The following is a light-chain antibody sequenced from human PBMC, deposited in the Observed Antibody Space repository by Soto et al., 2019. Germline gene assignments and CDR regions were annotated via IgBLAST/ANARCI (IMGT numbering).Light chain of an antibody. Sequence: QSVLTQPPSASGTPGQRVTISCSGSSSNIGSNTVNWYQQLPGTAPKLLIHSNTQRPSGVPDRFSGSKSGDTASLTVSGLQAEDEADYYCSSYTSTRTYVFGTGTKV. CDR2: SNT. J-gene: IGLJ1*01. CDR1: SSNIGSNT. CDR3: SSYTSTRTYV. V-gene: IGLV1-44*01.